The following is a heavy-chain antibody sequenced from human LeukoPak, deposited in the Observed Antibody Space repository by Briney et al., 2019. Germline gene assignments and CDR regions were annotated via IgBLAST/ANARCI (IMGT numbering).Heavy chain of an antibody. V-gene: IGHV3-30*04. Sequence: GGSLRLSCAASGFTFSSYAMHWVRQAPGKGLEWVAVISYDGSNKYYADSVKGRFTISRDNSKNTLYLQMNSLRAEDTAVYYCARVREWELPTDDAFDIWGQGTMVTVSS. CDR3: ARVREWELPTDDAFDI. D-gene: IGHD1-26*01. CDR1: GFTFSSYA. CDR2: ISYDGSNK. J-gene: IGHJ3*02.